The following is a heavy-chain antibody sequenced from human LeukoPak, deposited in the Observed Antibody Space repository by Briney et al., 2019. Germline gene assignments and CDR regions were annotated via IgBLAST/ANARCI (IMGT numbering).Heavy chain of an antibody. CDR1: GYTFTSYG. V-gene: IGHV1-8*02. CDR2: MNPNSGNT. CDR3: ARGPMTELSGNWFDP. Sequence: GASVKVSCKASGYTFTSYGITWVRQATGQGLEWMGWMNPNSGNTGYAQKFQGRVTMTRNTSISTAYMELSSLRSEDTAVYYCARGPMTELSGNWFDPWGQGALVTVSS. J-gene: IGHJ5*02. D-gene: IGHD3-16*02.